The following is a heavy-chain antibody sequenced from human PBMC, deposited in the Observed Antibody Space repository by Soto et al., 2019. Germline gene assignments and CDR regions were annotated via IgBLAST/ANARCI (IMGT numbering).Heavy chain of an antibody. J-gene: IGHJ6*02. Sequence: QVQLVQSGAEVKKPRSSVKVSCKASVGTFSSYAISWVRQAPGQVVEWMGGIIPIFGTANYAQKFQGTVTSPADSSESTAHRELSRRKSDDKVVYYCARNGRTFYCSYDMDAWGQGPTVSVPS. CDR2: IIPIFGTA. CDR3: ARNGRTFYCSYDMDA. D-gene: IGHD1-26*01. V-gene: IGHV1-69*12. CDR1: VGTFSSYA.